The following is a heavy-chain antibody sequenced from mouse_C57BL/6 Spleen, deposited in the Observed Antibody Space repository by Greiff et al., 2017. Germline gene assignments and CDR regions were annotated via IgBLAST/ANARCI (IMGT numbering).Heavy chain of an antibody. Sequence: EVKLMESGGGLVQPKGSLKLSCAASGFSFNTYAMNWVRQAPGKGLEWVARIRSKSNNYATYYADSVKDRFTISRDDSESMLYLQMNNLKTEDTAMYYCVRHDDYYGSAWFAYWGQGTLVTVSA. CDR1: GFSFNTYA. V-gene: IGHV10-1*01. D-gene: IGHD1-1*01. J-gene: IGHJ3*01. CDR3: VRHDDYYGSAWFAY. CDR2: IRSKSNNYAT.